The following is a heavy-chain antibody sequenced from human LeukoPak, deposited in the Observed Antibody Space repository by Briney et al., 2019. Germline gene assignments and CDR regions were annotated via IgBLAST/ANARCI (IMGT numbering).Heavy chain of an antibody. CDR3: ASEHYDFWSGYLTPPSNY. CDR1: GGSISSSSFY. D-gene: IGHD3-3*01. J-gene: IGHJ4*02. V-gene: IGHV4-39*02. CDR2: IYYSGST. Sequence: PSETLSLTCTVSGGSISSSSFYWGWIRQPPGKGLEWIGSIYYSGSTYYNPSLKSRVTISVDTSKNQFSLELTSVTAADTAVCYCASEHYDFWSGYLTPPSNYWGQGTLVTVSS.